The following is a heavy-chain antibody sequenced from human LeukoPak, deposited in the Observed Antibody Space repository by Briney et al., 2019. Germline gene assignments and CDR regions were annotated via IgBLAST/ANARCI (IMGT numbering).Heavy chain of an antibody. D-gene: IGHD3-22*01. Sequence: ASVKVSCKASGYTFTSYYMHWVRQASGQGLEWMGIINPSGGSTSYAQKFQGRVTMTRDTSTSTVYMELSSLRSEDTAVYYCARDYYDSSAIPHWFDPWGQGTLVTVSS. V-gene: IGHV1-46*01. CDR3: ARDYYDSSAIPHWFDP. J-gene: IGHJ5*02. CDR1: GYTFTSYY. CDR2: INPSGGST.